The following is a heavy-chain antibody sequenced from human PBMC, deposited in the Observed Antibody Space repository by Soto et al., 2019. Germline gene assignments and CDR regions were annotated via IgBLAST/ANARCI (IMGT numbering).Heavy chain of an antibody. CDR2: ISWNSGSI. Sequence: GGSLRLSCAASGFTFDDYAMHWVRQAPGKGLEWVSGISWNSGSIGYADSVKGRFTISRDNAKNSLYLQMNSLRAEDTALYYCAKADSGMVYAIAFDIWGQGTMVTVSS. V-gene: IGHV3-9*01. CDR3: AKADSGMVYAIAFDI. CDR1: GFTFDDYA. D-gene: IGHD2-8*01. J-gene: IGHJ3*02.